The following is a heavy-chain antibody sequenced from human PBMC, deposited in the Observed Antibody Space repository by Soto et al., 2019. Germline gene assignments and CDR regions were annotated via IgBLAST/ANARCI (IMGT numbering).Heavy chain of an antibody. CDR2: IYPGDSDT. J-gene: IGHJ4*02. CDR3: SRLSLRCHPGRFDY. V-gene: IGHV5-51*01. CDR1: GYSFTSYW. Sequence: PGESLKISCKGSGYSFTSYWIGWVRQMPGKGLEWIGIIYPGDSDTRYSPSFQGQVTISADKSISTAYLQWSSLKASDTAMYYCSRLSLRCHPGRFDYWGRGTLVTVSS.